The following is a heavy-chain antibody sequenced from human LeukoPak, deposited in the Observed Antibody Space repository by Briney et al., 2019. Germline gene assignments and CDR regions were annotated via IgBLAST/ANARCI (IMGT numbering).Heavy chain of an antibody. V-gene: IGHV4-61*02. CDR3: ARGHSSGWLYFDC. Sequence: SQTLSLTCTVPGGSISSGSYYWSWIRQPAGKGLEWIGRIYTSGSTNYSPSLKSRVTISADTSKNQFSLKLSSVTAADTAVYYCARGHSSGWLYFDCWGQGTLVTVSS. CDR2: IYTSGST. CDR1: GGSISSGSYY. D-gene: IGHD6-19*01. J-gene: IGHJ4*02.